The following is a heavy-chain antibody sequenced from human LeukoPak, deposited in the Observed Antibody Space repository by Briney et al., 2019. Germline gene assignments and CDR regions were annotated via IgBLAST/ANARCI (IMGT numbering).Heavy chain of an antibody. CDR3: ARDGVITFGGVIVADY. CDR1: GLTFSDYW. J-gene: IGHJ4*02. V-gene: IGHV3-7*01. D-gene: IGHD3-16*02. Sequence: AQSRTLCCAASGLTFSDYWMSWVRQAPGKGREWVANIKQEGSEKYYMDSVEGRFTISRDNAKNSLYLQMNSQRAEDTSVYHCARDGVITFGGVIVADYWGQGTLVTVSS. CDR2: IKQEGSEK.